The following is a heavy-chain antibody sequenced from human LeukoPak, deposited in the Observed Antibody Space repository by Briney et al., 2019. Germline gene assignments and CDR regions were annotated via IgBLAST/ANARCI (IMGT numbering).Heavy chain of an antibody. CDR3: AGAYCGGDCYSGRTFDI. CDR2: VYHSGST. Sequence: SETLSLTCTVSGGSINSSPYYWGWIRQPPGKGLEWIGEVYHSGSTNYSPSLKSRVTLSVDKSKNQFSLRLSSVTAADTAVYYCAGAYCGGDCYSGRTFDIWGQGTMVTVSS. D-gene: IGHD2-21*02. J-gene: IGHJ3*02. CDR1: GGSINSSPYY. V-gene: IGHV4-39*07.